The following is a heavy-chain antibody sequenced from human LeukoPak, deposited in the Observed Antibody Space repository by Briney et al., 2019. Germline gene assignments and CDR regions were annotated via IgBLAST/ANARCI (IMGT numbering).Heavy chain of an antibody. J-gene: IGHJ6*03. D-gene: IGHD2-2*01. Sequence: SETLSLTCTVSGGSISSGGYYWSWIRQHPGKGLEWIGYIYYSGSTYYNPSLKSRVTISVDTSKNQSSLKLSSVTAADTAVYYCARVPLRDCSSTSCLRYFYMDVWGKGTTVTVS. CDR2: IYYSGST. CDR1: GGSISSGGYY. V-gene: IGHV4-31*03. CDR3: ARVPLRDCSSTSCLRYFYMDV.